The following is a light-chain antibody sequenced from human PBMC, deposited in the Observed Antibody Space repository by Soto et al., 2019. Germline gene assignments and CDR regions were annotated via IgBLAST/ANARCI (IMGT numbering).Light chain of an antibody. Sequence: ELVLTQSPATPSFSRGEKATLSFTASQSVSNYLAWYQQKPGQAPMLLIYDASNRATDIPARFSGSGSGTDFTLTISSLEPEDFAVYYCQQRSNWPPFTVGQVTRLEIK. J-gene: IGKJ5*01. CDR1: QSVSNY. V-gene: IGKV3-11*01. CDR2: DAS. CDR3: QQRSNWPPFT.